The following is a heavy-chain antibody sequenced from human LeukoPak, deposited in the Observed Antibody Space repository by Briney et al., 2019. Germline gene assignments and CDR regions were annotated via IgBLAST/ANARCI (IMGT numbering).Heavy chain of an antibody. CDR2: IYSGGTT. V-gene: IGHV3-53*01. J-gene: IGHJ4*02. CDR1: GFTVINNY. Sequence: GGSLRLSCAASGFTVINNYMTWVRQAPGKGLEWVSVIYSGGTTHYADSVKGRFTISRDNSKNTLYLQMNSLRAEDTAVYYCAKGSGVVVVAAITFDYWGQGTLVTVSS. D-gene: IGHD2-15*01. CDR3: AKGSGVVVVAAITFDY.